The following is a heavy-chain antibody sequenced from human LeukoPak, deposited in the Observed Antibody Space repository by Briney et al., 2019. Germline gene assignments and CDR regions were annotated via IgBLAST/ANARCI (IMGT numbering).Heavy chain of an antibody. J-gene: IGHJ4*02. Sequence: DAVKGRLPISGDNAKNSLYLQMNSLRAEDTALYYCAKDSRYSGELFFDYWGQGTLVTVSS. V-gene: IGHV3-9*01. CDR3: AKDSRYSGELFFDY. D-gene: IGHD5-12*01.